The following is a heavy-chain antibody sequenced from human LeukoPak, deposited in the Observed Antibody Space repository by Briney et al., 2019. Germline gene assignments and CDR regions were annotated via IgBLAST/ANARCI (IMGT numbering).Heavy chain of an antibody. V-gene: IGHV4-39*07. D-gene: IGHD1-26*01. J-gene: IGHJ4*02. CDR2: IYYSGST. Sequence: SETLSLTCTVSGGSISSGSYYWGWIRQPPGKGLEWIGSIYYSGSTYYNPSLKSRVTISVDTSKNQFSLKLSSVTAADTAVYYCARVTVGASYYFDYWGQGTLVTVSS. CDR3: ARVTVGASYYFDY. CDR1: GGSISSGSYY.